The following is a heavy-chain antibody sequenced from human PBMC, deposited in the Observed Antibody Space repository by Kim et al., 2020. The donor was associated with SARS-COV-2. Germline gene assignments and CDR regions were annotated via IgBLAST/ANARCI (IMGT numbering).Heavy chain of an antibody. CDR2: IYHTANT. D-gene: IGHD3-10*02. J-gene: IGHJ5*02. CDR3: ARALFVGYFPGPFDP. Sequence: SETLSLTCAVSGYSITTVSYYWGWIRQCPGKGLDWIGSIYHTANTNYNPNLKSSITLSTDKTKNQLTLHMITVTAADTAVYSRARALFVGYFPGPFDP. CDR1: GYSITTVSYY. V-gene: IGHV4-39*01.